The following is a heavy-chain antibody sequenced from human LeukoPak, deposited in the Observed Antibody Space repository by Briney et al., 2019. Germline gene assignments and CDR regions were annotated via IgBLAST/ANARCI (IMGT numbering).Heavy chain of an antibody. CDR2: MNPSGDTT. CDR1: GYTFTSYY. D-gene: IGHD4-11*01. CDR3: ARINYRPIIKFFDF. J-gene: IGHJ4*02. Sequence: ASVKVSCKASGYTFTSYYMHWVRQAPGQGLEWMGIMNPSGDTTIYAQKLQGRVTMTTDTSTSTAYMELRSLRSDDTAVYYCARINYRPIIKFFDFWGQGTLVTVSS. V-gene: IGHV1-46*01.